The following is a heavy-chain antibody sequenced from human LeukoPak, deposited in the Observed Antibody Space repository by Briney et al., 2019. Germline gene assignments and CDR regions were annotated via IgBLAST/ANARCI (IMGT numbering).Heavy chain of an antibody. CDR2: IKLDGSEK. D-gene: IGHD3-22*01. J-gene: IGHJ4*02. V-gene: IGHV3-7*03. CDR3: AKGSYYDSSGSFYFDY. CDR1: GFTFGKYW. Sequence: PGGSLRLSCVASGFTFGKYWMSWVRQAPGKGLEWVANIKLDGSEKNYVDSVKGRFTISRDNTKNSLYLQVNSLGTEDTAAYYCAKGSYYDSSGSFYFDYWGQGTLVTVSS.